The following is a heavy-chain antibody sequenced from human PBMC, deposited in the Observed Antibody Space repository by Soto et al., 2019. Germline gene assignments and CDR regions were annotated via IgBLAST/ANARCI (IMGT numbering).Heavy chain of an antibody. CDR2: IYYNGST. CDR1: GDSISAYS. J-gene: IGHJ3*02. Sequence: PSETLSLTCTVSGDSISAYSWSWVRQPPEKGLEWIGNIYYNGSTKYNPSLKSRVTISVDTSKNQFSLKLSSVTAADTAVYYCARYCSSTSCYGDAFDIWGQGTMVTVSS. V-gene: IGHV4-59*12. CDR3: ARYCSSTSCYGDAFDI. D-gene: IGHD2-2*01.